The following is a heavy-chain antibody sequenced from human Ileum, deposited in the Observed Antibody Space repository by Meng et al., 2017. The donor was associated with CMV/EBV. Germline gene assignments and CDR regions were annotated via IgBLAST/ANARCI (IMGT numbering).Heavy chain of an antibody. D-gene: IGHD3-16*01. J-gene: IGHJ4*02. CDR2: ISGDGVIT. CDR1: GFTFNKYW. CDR3: ARDEDWSYYATGPHFDD. V-gene: IGHV3-74*01. Sequence: GGSLRLSCSASGFTFNKYWMHWVRQVPGKGLMWVSRISGDGVITTYADSVKGRFTISRDSAKNTLYLQMTSLRTEDTATYYCARDEDWSYYATGPHFDDWGQGALVTVSS.